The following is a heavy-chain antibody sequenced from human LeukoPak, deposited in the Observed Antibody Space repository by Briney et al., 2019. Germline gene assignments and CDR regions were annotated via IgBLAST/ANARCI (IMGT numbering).Heavy chain of an antibody. CDR1: GGTFSSYA. D-gene: IGHD3-22*01. CDR3: ARHRPEYYYDSSGYNDY. CDR2: IIPIFGTA. J-gene: IGHJ4*02. Sequence: GASVKVSCKASGGTFSSYAISWVRQAPGQGLEWMGGIIPIFGTANYAQKFQGRVTITADESTSTAYMELSSLRSEDTAVYYCARHRPEYYYDSSGYNDYWGQGTLVTVSS. V-gene: IGHV1-69*13.